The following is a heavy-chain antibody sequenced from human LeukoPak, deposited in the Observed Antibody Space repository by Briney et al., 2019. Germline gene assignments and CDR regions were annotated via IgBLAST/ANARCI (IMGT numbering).Heavy chain of an antibody. D-gene: IGHD2-15*01. CDR1: GFTFSSYS. V-gene: IGHV3-33*06. J-gene: IGHJ4*02. Sequence: PGGSLRLSCAASGFTFSSYSMNWVRQAPGKGLEWVAVIWDDGSYKYYADSVKGRFTISRDNSKNTLYLQMNSLRAEDTAVYCCAKPTRGSGGSFLIDYWGQGTLVTVSS. CDR2: IWDDGSYK. CDR3: AKPTRGSGGSFLIDY.